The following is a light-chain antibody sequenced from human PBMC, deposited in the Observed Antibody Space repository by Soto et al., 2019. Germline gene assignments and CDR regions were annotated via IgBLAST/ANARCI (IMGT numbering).Light chain of an antibody. Sequence: AIRMTQSPSSFSASTGDRFTITCRASQGISNSLAWYQQKPGKAPNLLIYDASTLQSGVPSRFSGSGSGTEFTLTIGSLQSEDFATYYCQQYYNYPLTFGGGTKVDIK. CDR1: QGISNS. CDR2: DAS. V-gene: IGKV1-8*01. CDR3: QQYYNYPLT. J-gene: IGKJ4*01.